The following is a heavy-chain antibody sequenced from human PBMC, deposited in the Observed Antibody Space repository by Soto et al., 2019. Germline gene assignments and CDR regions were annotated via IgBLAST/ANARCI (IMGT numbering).Heavy chain of an antibody. Sequence: GASVKVSCKASGGTFSTHAIIWVRQAPGHGLEWMGGIIPISGTTYYTQKFQGRVTITADEPTSTAFMELSSLKSEDTAVFYCAREYSSSLYYYGMDVWGQGTTVTVS. D-gene: IGHD6-6*01. J-gene: IGHJ6*02. CDR1: GGTFSTHA. CDR2: IIPISGTT. CDR3: AREYSSSLYYYGMDV. V-gene: IGHV1-69*13.